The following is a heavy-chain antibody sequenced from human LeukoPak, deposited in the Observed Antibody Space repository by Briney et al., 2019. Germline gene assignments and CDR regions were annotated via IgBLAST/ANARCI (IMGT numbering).Heavy chain of an antibody. CDR3: ARRAPSHDFDD. V-gene: IGHV3-21*01. Sequence: GGSLRLSCAASGFTFSIYGMSWVRQAPGKGLEWVSSISASSISINYADSVKGRFTVSRDNAKNSLYLQMNSLRVEDTALYYCARRAPSHDFDDWGQGTLVTVSS. J-gene: IGHJ4*02. CDR1: GFTFSIYG. CDR2: ISASSISI.